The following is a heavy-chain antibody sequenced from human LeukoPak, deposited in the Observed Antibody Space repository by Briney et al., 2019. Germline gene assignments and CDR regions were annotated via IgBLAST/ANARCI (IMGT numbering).Heavy chain of an antibody. J-gene: IGHJ6*02. V-gene: IGHV3-43*02. D-gene: IGHD3-22*01. CDR2: ISGDGCST. CDR3: AKDSSSSGYSLGYYGMDV. CDR1: GFTFDDYA. Sequence: PGGSLRLSCAASGFTFDDYAMHWVRQAPGKGLECVSLISGDGCSTYYADSVKGRFTISRDNSKNSLYLQMNSLRTEDTALYYCAKDSSSSGYSLGYYGMDVWGQGTTVTVSS.